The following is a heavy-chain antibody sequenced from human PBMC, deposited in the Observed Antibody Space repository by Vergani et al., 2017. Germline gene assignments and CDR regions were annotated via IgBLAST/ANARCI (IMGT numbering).Heavy chain of an antibody. Sequence: QVQLQESGPGLVKPSQTLSLTCTVSGGSISSGGYYWSWIRQHPGKGLEWIGYIYYSGSTYYNPSLKCRGTISVETSKNQFSLKLSSVTAADRAVYYCAKHRTGLLTYWGQGTLVAVSS. CDR1: GGSISSGGYY. CDR3: AKHRTGLLTY. J-gene: IGHJ4*02. V-gene: IGHV4-31*03. CDR2: IYYSGST. D-gene: IGHD7-27*01.